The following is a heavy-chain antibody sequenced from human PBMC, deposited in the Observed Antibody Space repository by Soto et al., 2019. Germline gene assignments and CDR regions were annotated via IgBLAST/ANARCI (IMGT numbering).Heavy chain of an antibody. CDR1: GFTFGRYA. CDR3: AKGVPGIAVAGTGYFQH. CDR2: ISGSGDST. J-gene: IGHJ1*01. Sequence: PGGSLRLSCAASGFTFGRYAMSWVRQAPGKGLEWVSGISGSGDSTYYADSVKGRFTISRDNSKNTLYLQMNSLRAEDTAVYYCAKGVPGIAVAGTGYFQHWGQGTLVSVSS. V-gene: IGHV3-23*01. D-gene: IGHD6-19*01.